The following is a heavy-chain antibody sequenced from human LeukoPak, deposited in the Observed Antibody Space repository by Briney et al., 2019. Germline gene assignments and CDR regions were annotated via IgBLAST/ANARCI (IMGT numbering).Heavy chain of an antibody. V-gene: IGHV1-69*02. D-gene: IGHD6-19*01. CDR3: ARSPTSYSSGWYGFSGAFDI. Sequence: RASVKVSCKASGGTFSSYTISWVRQAPGQGLEWMGRIIPILGIANYAQKFQGRVTITADKSTSTAYMELSRLRSEDTAVYYCARSPTSYSSGWYGFSGAFDIWGQGTMVTVSS. J-gene: IGHJ3*02. CDR1: GGTFSSYT. CDR2: IIPILGIA.